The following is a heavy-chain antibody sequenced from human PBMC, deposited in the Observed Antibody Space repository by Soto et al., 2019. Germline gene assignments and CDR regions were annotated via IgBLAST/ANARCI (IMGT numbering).Heavy chain of an antibody. J-gene: IGHJ3*02. CDR3: SRDHEVYSIMGDAFDI. V-gene: IGHV3-30-3*01. CDR2: ISYDGSNK. D-gene: IGHD6-13*01. Sequence: QVQLVESGGGVVQPGRSLRLSCAASGFTFSSYAMHWVRQAPGKGLEWVAVISYDGSNKYYADSVKGRFTISRDNSKNTLYLQMNSLSAEDTAVYYCSRDHEVYSIMGDAFDIWGQGTMVTVSS. CDR1: GFTFSSYA.